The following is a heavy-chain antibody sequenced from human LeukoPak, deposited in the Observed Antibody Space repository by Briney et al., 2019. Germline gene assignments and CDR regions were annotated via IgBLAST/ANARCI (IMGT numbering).Heavy chain of an antibody. Sequence: ASVKVSCKASGYTFTSYGISWVRQAPGQGLEWMGGIIPIFGTANYAQKFQGRVTITADKSTSTAYMELSSLRSEDTAVYYCARSKASIISYYGYYYYYYVDVWGRGTTVTVSS. CDR1: GYTFTSYG. J-gene: IGHJ6*03. CDR2: IIPIFGTA. D-gene: IGHD1-26*01. CDR3: ARSKASIISYYGYYYYYYVDV. V-gene: IGHV1-69*06.